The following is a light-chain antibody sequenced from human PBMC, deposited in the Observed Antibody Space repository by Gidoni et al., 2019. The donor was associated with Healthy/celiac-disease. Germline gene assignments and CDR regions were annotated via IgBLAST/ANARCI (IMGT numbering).Light chain of an antibody. CDR3: QVWDSSSDSWV. J-gene: IGLJ3*02. CDR1: NIGSKS. Sequence: SYVLPQPPSVSVAPGQTARITCGGTNIGSKSVHWYQQKPGQAPVLVVYDDSDRPSGIPERFSGSNSGNTATLTISRVEAGDEADYYCQVWDSSSDSWVFGGGTKLTVL. CDR2: DDS. V-gene: IGLV3-21*02.